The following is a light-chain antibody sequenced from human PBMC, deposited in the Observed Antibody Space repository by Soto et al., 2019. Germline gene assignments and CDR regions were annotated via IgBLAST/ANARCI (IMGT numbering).Light chain of an antibody. V-gene: IGKV3-20*01. Sequence: EIVLTQSPGTLSLSPGERATLSCRASQSVRSSYLSWYQQKPGQAPRLLIYGASSRPTVIPDRFSGSGSGTDFTLTISRLEPADVAVYYCQQYCSSLLFTFGPGTKVDIK. CDR3: QQYCSSLLFT. J-gene: IGKJ3*01. CDR1: QSVRSSY. CDR2: GAS.